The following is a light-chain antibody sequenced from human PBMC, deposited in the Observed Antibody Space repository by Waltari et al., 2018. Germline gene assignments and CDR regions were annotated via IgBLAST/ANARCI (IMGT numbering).Light chain of an antibody. CDR3: AAWDDSLNGNVV. V-gene: IGLV1-44*01. CDR2: TKN. Sequence: VLTPPPSTPRPPGQRDSISRFATSSSIGRISFTSYQHLPGTAPNLLIYTKNHRPSGVPARFSGSKSGTSASLAISGLQSEDEADYYCAAWDDSLNGNVVFGGGTKLTVL. J-gene: IGLJ2*01. CDR1: SSSIGRIS.